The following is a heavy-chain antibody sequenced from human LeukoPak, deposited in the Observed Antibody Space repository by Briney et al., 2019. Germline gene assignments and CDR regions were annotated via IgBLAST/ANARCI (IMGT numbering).Heavy chain of an antibody. CDR3: ARGFCSGGTCYRITGTFDV. CDR1: GFTFSSYE. D-gene: IGHD2-15*01. CDR2: ISLAGTYI. J-gene: IGHJ3*01. V-gene: IGHV3-21*01. Sequence: PGGSLRLSRAASGFTFSSYEMNWLRQSPGKGLEWVASISLAGTYIDYADSVKGRFTISRDNANNSLFLEMTSLRGDDTAVYYCARGFCSGGTCYRITGTFDVWGQGTMVSVSS.